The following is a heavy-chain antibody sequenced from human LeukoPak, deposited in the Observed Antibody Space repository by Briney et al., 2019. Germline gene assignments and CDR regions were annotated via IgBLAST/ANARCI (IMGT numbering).Heavy chain of an antibody. CDR2: ISSSGGST. Sequence: GGSLRLSCAASGFTFSIHSMGWVRQAPGKGLEWVSVISSSGGSTFYADSVKGRFTISRDQSKNTLFLQMNSLRADDTAIYYCARYWNDRYFDYWGPGTLVTVSS. CDR3: ARYWNDRYFDY. CDR1: GFTFSIHS. J-gene: IGHJ4*02. V-gene: IGHV3-23*01. D-gene: IGHD1-1*01.